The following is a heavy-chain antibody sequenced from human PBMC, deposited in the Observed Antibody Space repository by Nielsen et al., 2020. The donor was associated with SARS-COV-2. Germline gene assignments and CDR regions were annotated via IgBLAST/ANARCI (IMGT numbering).Heavy chain of an antibody. CDR2: IKQDGSEK. CDR3: ARTVYQLLWYSGSSTFDY. Sequence: GGSLRLSCAASGFTFSSYWMSWVRQAPGKGLEWVANIKQDGSEKYYVDSVKGRFTISRDNSKNSLYLQMNSLRAEDTAVYYCARTVYQLLWYSGSSTFDYWGQGTLVTVSS. J-gene: IGHJ4*02. V-gene: IGHV3-7*01. CDR1: GFTFSSYW. D-gene: IGHD2-2*01.